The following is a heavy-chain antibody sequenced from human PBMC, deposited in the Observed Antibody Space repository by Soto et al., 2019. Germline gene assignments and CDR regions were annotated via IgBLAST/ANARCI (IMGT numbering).Heavy chain of an antibody. CDR2: ISGDDGSV. Sequence: PGWSLRLSCVASGVTFTTNAMAWVRQAPGKGLEWVSFISGDDGSVNYADSVKGRFTISRDNSKNNLYLQMSSLRAEDTAIYYCVKEASGWKSRGSFDLWGRGTMVTVSS. CDR1: GVTFTTNA. J-gene: IGHJ3*01. V-gene: IGHV3-23*01. D-gene: IGHD6-19*01. CDR3: VKEASGWKSRGSFDL.